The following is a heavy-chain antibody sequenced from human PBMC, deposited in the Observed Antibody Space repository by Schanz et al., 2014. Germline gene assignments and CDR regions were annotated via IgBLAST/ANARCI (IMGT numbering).Heavy chain of an antibody. CDR3: ARGIITMVRGGDVGAFDI. D-gene: IGHD3-10*01. CDR2: ISYDGSSK. CDR1: GFTFRSYG. J-gene: IGHJ3*02. Sequence: VQLVESGGGVVQPGRSLRLSCAASGFTFRSYGMHWVRQAPGKGLEWVALISYDGSSKNHADSVQGRFTISRDNSKNALYLQMDSLKAEDTAVYYSARGIITMVRGGDVGAFDIWGQGTMVTVSS. V-gene: IGHV3-33*01.